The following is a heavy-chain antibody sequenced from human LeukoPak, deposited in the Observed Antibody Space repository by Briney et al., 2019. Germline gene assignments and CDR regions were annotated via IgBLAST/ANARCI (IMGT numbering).Heavy chain of an antibody. J-gene: IGHJ4*02. D-gene: IGHD6-19*01. CDR2: INTKTGNP. CDR3: AKGGWVAVTGMDS. CDR1: GYTFTGHA. V-gene: IGHV7-4-1*02. Sequence: GASVKVSCKASGYTFTGHAMNWVRQAPGQGPEWMGDINTKTGNPTYAQGFTGRFVFSLDTSVSTAYLQISSLKPEDTGVYYCAKGGWVAVTGMDSWGQGTLVTVSS.